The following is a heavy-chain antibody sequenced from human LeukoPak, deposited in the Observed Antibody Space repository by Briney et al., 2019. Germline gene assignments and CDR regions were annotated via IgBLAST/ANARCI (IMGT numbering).Heavy chain of an antibody. CDR2: INPNSGGT. CDR3: ARSTGRVVPAAINY. J-gene: IGHJ4*02. V-gene: IGHV1-2*02. D-gene: IGHD2-2*01. Sequence: GASVKVSCKASGYTFTGYYMHWVRQAPGQGLEWIGWINPNSGGTNYAQKFQGRVTMTRDTSISTAYMELSRLRSDDTAVYYCARSTGRVVPAAINYWGQGTLVTVSS. CDR1: GYTFTGYY.